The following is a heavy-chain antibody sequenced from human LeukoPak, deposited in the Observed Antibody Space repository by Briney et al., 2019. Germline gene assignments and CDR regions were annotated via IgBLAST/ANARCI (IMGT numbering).Heavy chain of an antibody. CDR3: AREKTSGAFDY. V-gene: IGHV1-46*01. Sequence: ASVKVSCKAPGHTFTNFYMHWVRQAPGQGLEWMAIINPSGSSTNYPQKFQGRITMTRDTYTSTVSMELNSLRSEDTAVYYCAREKTSGAFDYWGQGTLVTVSS. CDR2: INPSGSST. D-gene: IGHD1-26*01. CDR1: GHTFTNFY. J-gene: IGHJ4*02.